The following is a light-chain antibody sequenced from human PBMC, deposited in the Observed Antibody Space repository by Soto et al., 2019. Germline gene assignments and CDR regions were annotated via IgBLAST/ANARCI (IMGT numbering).Light chain of an antibody. CDR1: QSVSSN. CDR2: GAS. CDR3: QQYGSSIQT. Sequence: EIVMTQSPATLSVSPGERAALSFRASQSVSSNLAWYQQKPGQAPRLLIYGASTRATGIPARFSGSGSGTDFTLTISRLEPEDFAVYYCQQYGSSIQTFGQGTKVDI. V-gene: IGKV3-15*01. J-gene: IGKJ1*01.